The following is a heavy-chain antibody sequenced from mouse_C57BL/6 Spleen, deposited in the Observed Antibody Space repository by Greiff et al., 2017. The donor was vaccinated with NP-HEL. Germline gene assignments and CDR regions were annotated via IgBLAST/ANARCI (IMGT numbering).Heavy chain of an antibody. CDR1: GFNIKDDY. CDR3: TTRVYSNYFAMDY. Sequence: EVQLQQSGAELVRPGASVKLSCTASGFNIKDDYMHWVKQRPEQGLEWIGWIDPENGDTEYASKFQGKAPITADTSATTYYLQLSSLTSEDTAVYYCTTRVYSNYFAMDYWGRGTSVTVSS. V-gene: IGHV14-4*01. D-gene: IGHD2-5*01. CDR2: IDPENGDT. J-gene: IGHJ4*01.